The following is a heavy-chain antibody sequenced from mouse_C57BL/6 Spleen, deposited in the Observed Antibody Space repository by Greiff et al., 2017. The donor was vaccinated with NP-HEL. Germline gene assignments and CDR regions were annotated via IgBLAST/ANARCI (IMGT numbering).Heavy chain of an antibody. CDR2: ISYDGSN. J-gene: IGHJ2*01. CDR1: GYSLTRGYY. CDR3: ASTGTRSYFDY. Sequence: LQESGPGLVKPSQSLSLTCSVTGYSLTRGYYWNWIRQFPGNKLEWMGYISYDGSNNYNPSLKNRISITRDTSKNQFFLKLNSVTTEDTATYYCASTGTRSYFDYWGQGTTLTVSS. D-gene: IGHD4-1*01. V-gene: IGHV3-6*01.